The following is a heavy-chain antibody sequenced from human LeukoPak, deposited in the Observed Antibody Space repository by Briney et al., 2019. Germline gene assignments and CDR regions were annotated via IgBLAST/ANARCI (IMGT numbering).Heavy chain of an antibody. Sequence: PGGSLRLSCAASGFTFNTYVIHWVRQAPGKGLEWVAVISHEGINKYYADFVKGRFTISRDNSKNTLYLQMNSLKPEDTAVYYCARGRRWLQLDPSLDYWGQGTLVAVSS. J-gene: IGHJ4*02. D-gene: IGHD5-24*01. CDR1: GFTFNTYV. CDR3: ARGRRWLQLDPSLDY. V-gene: IGHV3-30-3*01. CDR2: ISHEGINK.